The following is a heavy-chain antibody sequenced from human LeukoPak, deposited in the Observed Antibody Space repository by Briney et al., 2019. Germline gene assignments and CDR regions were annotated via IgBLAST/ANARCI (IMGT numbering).Heavy chain of an antibody. CDR3: ARDEGYYGSGSPGY. V-gene: IGHV3-21*01. J-gene: IGHJ4*02. CDR1: GFTFSSYS. D-gene: IGHD3-10*01. Sequence: GGSLRLSCAASGFTFSSYSMNWVRQAPGKGLECVSSISSSSSYIYYADSVKGRFTISRDNAKNSLYLQMNSLRAEDTAVYYCARDEGYYGSGSPGYWGQGTLVTVSS. CDR2: ISSSSSYI.